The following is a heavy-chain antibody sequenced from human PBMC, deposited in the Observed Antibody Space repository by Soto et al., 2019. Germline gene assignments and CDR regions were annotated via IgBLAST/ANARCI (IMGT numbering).Heavy chain of an antibody. J-gene: IGHJ6*03. CDR2: IIPILGIA. CDR3: ARDRMVRGVIITSNYYYYYMDV. CDR1: GGTFSSYT. D-gene: IGHD3-10*01. Sequence: QVQLVQSGAEVKKPGSSVKVSCKASGGTFSSYTISWVRQAPGQGLEWMGRIIPILGIANYAQKFQGRVTITADKSTSKAYMEMRRLRSEDTAVYYCARDRMVRGVIITSNYYYYYMDVWGKGTTVTVSS. V-gene: IGHV1-69*08.